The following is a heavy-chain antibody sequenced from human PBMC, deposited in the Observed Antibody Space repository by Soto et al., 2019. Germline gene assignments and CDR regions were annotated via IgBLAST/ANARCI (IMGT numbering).Heavy chain of an antibody. Sequence: PWGSLRLSCAASGFTFSSYAMHWFRQAPGKGLEWVAVISYDGSNKYYADSVKGRFTISRDNSKNTLYLQMNSLRAEDTAVYYCARSRYYYDEDAFDIWGQGKMVTVSS. CDR2: ISYDGSNK. CDR1: GFTFSSYA. D-gene: IGHD3-22*01. J-gene: IGHJ3*02. V-gene: IGHV3-30-3*01. CDR3: ARSRYYYDEDAFDI.